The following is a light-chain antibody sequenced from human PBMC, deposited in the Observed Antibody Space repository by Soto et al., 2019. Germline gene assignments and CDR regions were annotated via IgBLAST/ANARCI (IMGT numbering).Light chain of an antibody. CDR2: GNT. V-gene: IGLV1-40*01. J-gene: IGLJ2*01. CDR1: SSNIGAGYD. Sequence: QSVLTQPPSVSGAPGQRVTISCTGNSSNIGAGYDVHWYQQFPGTAPKVYIYGNTNRPSGVPDRFSGSKSGTSASLAITGLQAEDEADYYCQSYDRSLSSLIFGGGTKLTVL. CDR3: QSYDRSLSSLI.